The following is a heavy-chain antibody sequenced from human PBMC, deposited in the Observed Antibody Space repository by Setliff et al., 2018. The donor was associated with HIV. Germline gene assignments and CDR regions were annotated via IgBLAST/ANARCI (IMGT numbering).Heavy chain of an antibody. CDR1: GFTFSSYA. CDR3: AKDGDSSGYYWGPYNWFDP. Sequence: GGSLRLSCAASGFTFSSYAMSWVRQAPGKGLEWVSAISGSGGSTYYADSVKGRFTISRDNSKDTLYLQMNSLRAEDTAVYYCAKDGDSSGYYWGPYNWFDPWGQGTLVTVSS. J-gene: IGHJ5*02. D-gene: IGHD3-22*01. CDR2: ISGSGGST. V-gene: IGHV3-23*01.